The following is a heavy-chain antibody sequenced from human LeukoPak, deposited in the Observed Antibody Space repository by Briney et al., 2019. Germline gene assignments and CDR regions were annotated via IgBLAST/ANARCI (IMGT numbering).Heavy chain of an antibody. V-gene: IGHV4-39*07. CDR1: GGSISSSSYY. D-gene: IGHD4-23*01. Sequence: SETLSLTCTVSGGSISSSSYYWGWIRQPPGKGLEWIGSIYYSGSTYYNPSLKSRVTISVDTSKNQFSLKLSSVTAADTAVYYCARVPPSGDGGNSPDYWGQGTLVTVSS. CDR2: IYYSGST. J-gene: IGHJ4*02. CDR3: ARVPPSGDGGNSPDY.